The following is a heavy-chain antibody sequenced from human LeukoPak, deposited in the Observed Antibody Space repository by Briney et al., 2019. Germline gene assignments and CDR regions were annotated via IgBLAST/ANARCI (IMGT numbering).Heavy chain of an antibody. CDR2: ISSSGSTI. CDR3: ARQNWGFDY. CDR1: GFTFSSYE. V-gene: IGHV3-48*03. D-gene: IGHD7-27*01. J-gene: IGHJ4*02. Sequence: GGSLRLSCAASGFTFSSYEMNWVRQAPWKGLEWVSYISSSGSTIYYADSVKGRFTISRDNAKNSLYLQMNSLRAEDTAVYYCARQNWGFDYWGQGTLVTVSS.